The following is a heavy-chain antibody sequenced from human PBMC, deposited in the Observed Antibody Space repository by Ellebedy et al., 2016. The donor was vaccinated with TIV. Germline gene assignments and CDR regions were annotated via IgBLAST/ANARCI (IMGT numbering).Heavy chain of an antibody. CDR1: GFYFSVYW. CDR3: ARTLMYCAGDCSYYYDY. D-gene: IGHD2-21*02. J-gene: IGHJ4*02. V-gene: IGHV3-7*03. CDR2: INQDGSEK. Sequence: GGSLRLSCTASGFYFSVYWMSWVRQAPGKGLEWVADINQDGSEKHYVDSVKGRFTISKDTSKSQVVLSMTNMDPVDTATYYCARTLMYCAGDCSYYYDYWGQGTRVTVSS.